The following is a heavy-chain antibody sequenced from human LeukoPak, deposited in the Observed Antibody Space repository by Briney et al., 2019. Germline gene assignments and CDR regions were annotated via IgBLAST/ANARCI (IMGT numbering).Heavy chain of an antibody. CDR3: AKDIGSQRYYGMDV. CDR2: ISWNSGSI. Sequence: PGRSLRLSCAASGFTFDDYAMHWVRQAPGKGLEWVSGISWNSGSIGYADSVKGRFTISRDNAKNSLYLQMNSLRAEDTVLYYCAKDIGSQRYYGMDVWGQGTTVTVSS. V-gene: IGHV3-9*01. CDR1: GFTFDDYA. J-gene: IGHJ6*02.